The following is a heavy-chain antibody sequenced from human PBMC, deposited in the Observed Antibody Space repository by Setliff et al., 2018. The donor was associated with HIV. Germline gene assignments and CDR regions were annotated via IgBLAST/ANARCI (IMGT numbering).Heavy chain of an antibody. Sequence: PSETLSLTCTVSGDSFSNYYWSWVRQPPGKGLEWIGYIYTTGSTKYNPSLQSRVTMSIDTSKNQFSLKLTSVTAADTAVYYCARRIDNSGSFPDKNWFDTWGQGSLVTVSS. V-gene: IGHV4-4*09. CDR3: ARRIDNSGSFPDKNWFDT. D-gene: IGHD3-10*01. CDR2: IYTTGST. CDR1: GDSFSNYY. J-gene: IGHJ5*02.